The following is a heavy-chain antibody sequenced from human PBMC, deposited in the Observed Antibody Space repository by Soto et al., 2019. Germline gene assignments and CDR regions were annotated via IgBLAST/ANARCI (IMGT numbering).Heavy chain of an antibody. CDR1: GFTFSDYY. CDR3: ARGAVLTTGPIDY. CDR2: ISSSGATI. V-gene: IGHV3-11*01. D-gene: IGHD3-9*01. J-gene: IGHJ4*02. Sequence: QVQLVESGGGLVEPRGSLRLSCAASGFTFSDYYMSWIRQAPGKGLEWLSYISSSGATIYYVASVKGRFTISRDNAKKTVYLQMDSLRAEDTAVYYCARGAVLTTGPIDYWGPGTLVTVAS.